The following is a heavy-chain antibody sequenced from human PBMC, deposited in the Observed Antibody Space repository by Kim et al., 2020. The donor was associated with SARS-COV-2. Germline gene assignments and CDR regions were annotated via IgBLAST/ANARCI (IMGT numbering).Heavy chain of an antibody. V-gene: IGHV3-23*01. Sequence: GGSLRLSCAASGFPFSSYVMSWVRQAPGKGLEWVSGISGHGGDTFYADSVKGRFTISRDNSKNTLYLQMNSLRADDTAVYYCAKTTFVSSYNFYYWGQGTLVIDSS. CDR1: GFPFSSYV. CDR2: ISGHGGDT. CDR3: AKTTFVSSYNFYY. J-gene: IGHJ4*02. D-gene: IGHD6-6*01.